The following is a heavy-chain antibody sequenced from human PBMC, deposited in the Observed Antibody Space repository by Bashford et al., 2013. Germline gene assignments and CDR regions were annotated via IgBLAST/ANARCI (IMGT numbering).Heavy chain of an antibody. D-gene: IGHD3/OR15-3a*01. J-gene: IGHJ4*02. Sequence: VRQASQARGVEWVTLISYDGSEKYYADSVRGRFTISRDDSRNMLYLQMESLRAEDTAVYYCGRERTGFYTEHWGQGTLVTVSS. CDR3: GRERTGFYTEH. CDR2: ISYDGSEK. V-gene: IGHV3-30*16.